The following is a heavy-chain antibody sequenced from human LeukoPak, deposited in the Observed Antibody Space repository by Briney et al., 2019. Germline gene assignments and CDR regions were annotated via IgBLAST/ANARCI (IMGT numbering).Heavy chain of an antibody. J-gene: IGHJ5*02. D-gene: IGHD2-2*01. V-gene: IGHV3-21*01. CDR3: ARGVPGDCSSTSCLPVDWFDP. Sequence: GGSLRLSCAASGFTFSSYGMNWVRQAPGKGLEWVSSISSSSSYIYYADSVKGRFTISRDNAKNSLYLQMNSLRAEDTAVYYCARGVPGDCSSTSCLPVDWFDPWGQGTLVTVSS. CDR1: GFTFSSYG. CDR2: ISSSSSYI.